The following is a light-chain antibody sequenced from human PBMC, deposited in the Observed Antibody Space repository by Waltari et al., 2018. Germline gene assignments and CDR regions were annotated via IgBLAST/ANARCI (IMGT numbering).Light chain of an antibody. CDR1: QNIDSW. CDR2: EAS. J-gene: IGKJ1*01. V-gene: IGKV1-5*03. Sequence: DIQMTQSPSTLSASVGDRVTITCRASQNIDSWLTWYQQKPGKAPNLLIDEASNLESGVPSRFSGSGSGTEFTLTISSLQPDDFATYYCQHYKNYPRTFGQGTEVEIK. CDR3: QHYKNYPRT.